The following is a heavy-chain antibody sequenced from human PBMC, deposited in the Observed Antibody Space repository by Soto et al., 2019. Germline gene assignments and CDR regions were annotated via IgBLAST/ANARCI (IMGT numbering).Heavy chain of an antibody. CDR1: GFTFMNYD. V-gene: IGHV3-23*01. Sequence: PAGSLRLSCAASGFTFMNYDMSWVLLAPWQGLEWVSAISARGGGPYYTESVRGRFTISRDNSKNTLYLQMNSLRVEDTAVYYYAKPLEGTSGYYSEDYWGQGTLVTVS. CDR3: AKPLEGTSGYYSEDY. CDR2: ISARGGGP. J-gene: IGHJ4*02. D-gene: IGHD3-9*01.